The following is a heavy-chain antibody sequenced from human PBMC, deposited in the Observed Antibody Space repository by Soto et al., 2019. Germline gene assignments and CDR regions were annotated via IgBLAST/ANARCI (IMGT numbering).Heavy chain of an antibody. CDR1: GFTFSSYS. D-gene: IGHD5-12*01. CDR3: AVPRGYSGYDGYDY. Sequence: GGPLRPSCAASGFTFSSYSMNWVRQSPGKGLEWVSYISSSSSTIYYADSVKGRFTISRDNAKNSLYLQMNSLRDEDTAVYYCAVPRGYSGYDGYDYWGQGTLVTVSS. V-gene: IGHV3-48*02. CDR2: ISSSSSTI. J-gene: IGHJ4*02.